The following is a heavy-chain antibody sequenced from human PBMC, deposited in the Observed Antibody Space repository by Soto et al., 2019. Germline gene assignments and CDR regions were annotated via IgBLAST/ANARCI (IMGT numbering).Heavy chain of an antibody. V-gene: IGHV1-18*04. CDR2: ISADNGNT. Sequence: ASVKVSCKXSGYPFTSYGISWVRQAPGQGLEWMGWISADNGNTNYAQKLQDRVTMSTDTSTNTAYMEVRSLRYDDTAIYYCARDQILTGMDVWGRGTTVTVSS. J-gene: IGHJ6*02. CDR1: GYPFTSYG. CDR3: ARDQILTGMDV. D-gene: IGHD3-9*01.